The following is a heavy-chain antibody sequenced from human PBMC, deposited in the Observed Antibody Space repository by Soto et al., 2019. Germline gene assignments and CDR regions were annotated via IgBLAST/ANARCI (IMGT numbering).Heavy chain of an antibody. CDR3: ANDLGYYDILTGYSDTDPYYYYYGMDV. CDR2: ISYDGSNK. CDR1: GFTFSSYG. J-gene: IGHJ6*02. D-gene: IGHD3-9*01. V-gene: IGHV3-30*18. Sequence: GGSLRLSCAASGFTFSSYGMHWVRQAPGKGLEWVAVISYDGSNKYYADSVKGRFTISRDNSKNTLYLQMNSLRAEDTAVYYCANDLGYYDILTGYSDTDPYYYYYGMDVWGQGTTVTVSS.